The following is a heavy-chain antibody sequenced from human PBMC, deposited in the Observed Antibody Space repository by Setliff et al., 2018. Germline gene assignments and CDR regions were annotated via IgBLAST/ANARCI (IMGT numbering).Heavy chain of an antibody. J-gene: IGHJ6*03. CDR2: INPGGGST. V-gene: IGHV1-46*01. CDR1: GYTFTNHY. D-gene: IGHD3-22*01. CDR3: AREEGYYYDSTDYYYYMDV. Sequence: ASVKVSCKASGYTFTNHYMHWVRQAPGQGLEWMGMINPGGGSTSYAQKFQGRVTISTDESTSTVYMELSSLRSDDTALYYCAREEGYYYDSTDYYYYMDVWGKGTTVTVSS.